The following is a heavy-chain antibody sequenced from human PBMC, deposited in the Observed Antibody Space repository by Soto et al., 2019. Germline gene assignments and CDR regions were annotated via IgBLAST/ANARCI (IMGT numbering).Heavy chain of an antibody. J-gene: IGHJ6*03. D-gene: IGHD3-3*01. CDR3: ARGTLSLECLHMDV. CDR2: VHHSGYT. CDR1: GASIISFH. V-gene: IGHV4-59*01. Sequence: PSETLSLTCAVSGASIISFHWSWIRRPPGKGLEWIGYVHHSGYTNYNPSLKSRATISADTSKNQFSLKLSSVTAADTAVYYCARGTLSLECLHMDVWGKGTTVTVSS.